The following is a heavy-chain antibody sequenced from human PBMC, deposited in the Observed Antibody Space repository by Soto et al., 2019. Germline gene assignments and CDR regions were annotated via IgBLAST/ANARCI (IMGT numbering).Heavy chain of an antibody. CDR1: GYTFTSYY. CDR3: ARGRTPFTIFGVVIVKHDAFDI. J-gene: IGHJ3*02. D-gene: IGHD3-3*01. CDR2: INPSGGST. Sequence: GASVKVSCKASGYTFTSYYMHWVRQAPGQGLEWMGIINPSGGSTSYAQKFQGRVTMTRDTSTSTVYMELGSLRSEDTAVYYCARGRTPFTIFGVVIVKHDAFDIWGQGTMVTVSS. V-gene: IGHV1-46*03.